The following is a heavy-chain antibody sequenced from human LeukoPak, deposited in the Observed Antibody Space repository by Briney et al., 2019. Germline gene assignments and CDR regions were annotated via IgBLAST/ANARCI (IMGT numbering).Heavy chain of an antibody. CDR2: IYYSGST. D-gene: IGHD2-15*01. J-gene: IGHJ4*02. CDR3: AREACSGGSCYSDY. V-gene: IGHV4-59*08. CDR1: GGSISSYY. Sequence: KPSETLSLTCTASGGSISSYYWSWIRQPPGKGLEWIGYIYYSGSTNYNPSLKSRVTISVDTSKNQFSLKLSSVTAADTAVYYCAREACSGGSCYSDYWGQGTLVTVSS.